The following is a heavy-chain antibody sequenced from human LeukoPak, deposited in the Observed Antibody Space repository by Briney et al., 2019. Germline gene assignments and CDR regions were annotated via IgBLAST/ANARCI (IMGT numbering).Heavy chain of an antibody. V-gene: IGHV4-59*12. CDR3: AREETLVGDTVDAFDI. CDR1: GGSISSYY. J-gene: IGHJ3*02. Sequence: PSETLSLTCTVSGGSISSYYWSWIRQPPGKGLEWIAYIYYSGSTNYNPSLKSRVTISVDTSKNQFSLKLSSVTAAGTAVYYCAREETLVGDTVDAFDIWGQGTMVTVSS. CDR2: IYYSGST. D-gene: IGHD1-26*01.